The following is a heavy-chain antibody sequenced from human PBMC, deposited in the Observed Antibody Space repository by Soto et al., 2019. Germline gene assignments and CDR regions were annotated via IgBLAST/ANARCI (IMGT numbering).Heavy chain of an antibody. D-gene: IGHD3-16*01. J-gene: IGHJ6*02. V-gene: IGHV1-18*01. CDR3: AREGEMPYYYYGLDV. Sequence: ASVKVSCKASGYTFTTYGITWVRQAPGQGPEWMGWISGYNGHTKYAQKFQGRVTMTTDTSTSTVYMDLRSLTSDDTAVYDCAREGEMPYYYYGLDVWGQGTTVTVSS. CDR1: GYTFTTYG. CDR2: ISGYNGHT.